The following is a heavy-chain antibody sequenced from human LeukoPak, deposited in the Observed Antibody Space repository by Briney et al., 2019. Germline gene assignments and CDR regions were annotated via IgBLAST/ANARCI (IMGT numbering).Heavy chain of an antibody. V-gene: IGHV4-39*07. CDR2: IYYSGST. CDR3: ARARGSYFFDS. J-gene: IGHJ4*02. CDR1: GGSISSSSYY. Sequence: SETLSLTCSVSGGSISSSSYYWGWIRQPPGKGLEWIGIIYYSGSTYYNPSLKSRVTISVDTSKNQFSLKLSSVTAADTAVYYCARARGSYFFDSWGQGNLVIVSS. D-gene: IGHD3-16*01.